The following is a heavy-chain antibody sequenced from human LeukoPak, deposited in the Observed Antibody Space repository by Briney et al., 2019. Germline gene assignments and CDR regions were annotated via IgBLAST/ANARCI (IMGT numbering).Heavy chain of an antibody. CDR3: ARDSSGFDY. J-gene: IGHJ4*02. CDR2: ISSGATDI. Sequence: PGGSLRLSCAASGFTFSTYSMNWVRQAPGKGLEWLLYISSGATDIYYADSLRGRFTISRDNANNSLYLQMNSLRAEDTAVYYCARDSSGFDYWGQGTLVTVSS. V-gene: IGHV3-48*01. CDR1: GFTFSTYS. D-gene: IGHD6-19*01.